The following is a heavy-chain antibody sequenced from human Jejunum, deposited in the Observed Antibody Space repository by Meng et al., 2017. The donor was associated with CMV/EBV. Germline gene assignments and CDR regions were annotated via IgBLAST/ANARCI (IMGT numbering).Heavy chain of an antibody. V-gene: IGHV4-59*01. J-gene: IGHJ4*02. CDR3: VRGVSPTEWPLEK. D-gene: IGHD3-3*01. CDR1: GGSISSDY. CDR2: IHYSEST. Sequence: VSGGSISSDYGSWVRQSPGKGLEWLGYIHYSESTKYNPSLESRVTMSLDRSRNQFSLRLSSVTAADTAVYFCVRGVSPTEWPLEKWGQGTLVTVSS.